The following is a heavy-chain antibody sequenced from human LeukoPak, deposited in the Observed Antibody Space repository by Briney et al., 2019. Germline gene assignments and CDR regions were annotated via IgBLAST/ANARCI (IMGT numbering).Heavy chain of an antibody. J-gene: IGHJ6*02. CDR2: ISSSSSTI. D-gene: IGHD6-25*01. V-gene: IGHV3-48*02. Sequence: GGSLRLSCAASGFTFSSHSMNWVRQAPGKGLEWVSYISSSSSTIYYADSVKGRFTISRDNAKNSLYLQMNSLRDEDTAVYYCGGPNPLLERPSAMDVWGQGTTVTVSS. CDR1: GFTFSSHS. CDR3: GGPNPLLERPSAMDV.